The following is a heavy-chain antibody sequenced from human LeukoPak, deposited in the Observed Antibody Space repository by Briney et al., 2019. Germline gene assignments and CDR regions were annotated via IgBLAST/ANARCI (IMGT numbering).Heavy chain of an antibody. CDR2: IYWDDDK. J-gene: IGHJ4*02. V-gene: IGHV2-5*02. Sequence: KSGPTLVNPTQTLTLTCAFSGFSLTTRGVGVGWIRQPPGKALEWLAFIYWDDDKRYSPSLNSRLTIMKDTSKNQVVLILTNMDPVDTATYYCAHRRSSYSDWGSPDYFDYWGQGTLVTVSS. CDR3: AHRRSSYSDWGSPDYFDY. D-gene: IGHD3-16*01. CDR1: GFSLTTRGVG.